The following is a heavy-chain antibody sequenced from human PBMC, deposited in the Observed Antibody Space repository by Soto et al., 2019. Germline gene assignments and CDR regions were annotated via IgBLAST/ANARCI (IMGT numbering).Heavy chain of an antibody. CDR3: ARGSAFQRTGNSDF. Sequence: QVQLVQSGAEVKRPGASVKVACTTSGYKFADYNMTWVRQATGRGLEWLGYMNSFSGGSDFAPKFQDRLTLTKNTSISTAYLALTTLRDDDTAVYYCARGSAFQRTGNSDFWGQGTPVTVSS. D-gene: IGHD6-19*01. V-gene: IGHV1-8*02. CDR1: GYKFADYN. CDR2: MNSFSGGS. J-gene: IGHJ4*02.